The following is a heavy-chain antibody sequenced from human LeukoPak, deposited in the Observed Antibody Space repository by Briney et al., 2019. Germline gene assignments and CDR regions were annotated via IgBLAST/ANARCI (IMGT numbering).Heavy chain of an antibody. CDR3: ARGVRLDAFDI. CDR1: GGSFSGYY. Sequence: SETLSLTCAVYGGSFSGYYWSWIRQPPGKGLEWIGEINHSGSTNYNPSLKSRVTISVDTSKNQFSLKLSSVTAADTAVYYCARGVRLDAFDIWGQGTMVTVSS. CDR2: INHSGST. V-gene: IGHV4-34*01. J-gene: IGHJ3*02.